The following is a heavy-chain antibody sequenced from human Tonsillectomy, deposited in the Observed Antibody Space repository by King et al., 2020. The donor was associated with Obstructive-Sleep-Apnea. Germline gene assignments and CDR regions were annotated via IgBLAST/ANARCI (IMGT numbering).Heavy chain of an antibody. CDR1: GYTFSSYA. V-gene: IGHV3-30*04. D-gene: IGHD3-10*01. J-gene: IGHJ6*02. Sequence: VQLVESGGGVVQPGRSLRLSCAASGYTFSSYAMHWVRQAPGKGLEWVAVIAYDGSNKNYADSVKGRITVSRDNSKNTLYLQMNSLRTEDTAVYYCARVGSGFTMVRGPVLNYGMDVWGQGTTVIVSS. CDR2: IAYDGSNK. CDR3: ARVGSGFTMVRGPVLNYGMDV.